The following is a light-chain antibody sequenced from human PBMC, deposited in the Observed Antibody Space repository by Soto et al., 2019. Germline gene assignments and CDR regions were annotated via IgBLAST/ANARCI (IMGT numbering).Light chain of an antibody. Sequence: DIQMTPSPSTLSASVGERVTMTCRASQSISSFLAWNRQKPEKAPQLLIFKASSLLSGVPSRFTGSGSGTEGTLTISQLHPYDFATYSGQQSYSTAHTFGGAEKVEIK. CDR3: QQSYSTAHT. CDR1: QSISSF. J-gene: IGKJ4*01. V-gene: IGKV1-5*03. CDR2: KAS.